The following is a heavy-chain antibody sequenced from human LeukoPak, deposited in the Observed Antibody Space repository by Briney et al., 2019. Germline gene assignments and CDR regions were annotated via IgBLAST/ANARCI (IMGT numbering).Heavy chain of an antibody. CDR1: GYSFTTYT. V-gene: IGHV1-18*01. D-gene: IGHD2-15*01. J-gene: IGHJ4*02. Sequence: GASVKVSCKASGYSFTTYTITWVRQAPGQGLEWMGWISAYNGNTNYAQKLQGRVTMTTDTSTSTAYMELRSLRSDDTAVYYCARDSCSGGSCYDYWGQGTLVTVSS. CDR2: ISAYNGNT. CDR3: ARDSCSGGSCYDY.